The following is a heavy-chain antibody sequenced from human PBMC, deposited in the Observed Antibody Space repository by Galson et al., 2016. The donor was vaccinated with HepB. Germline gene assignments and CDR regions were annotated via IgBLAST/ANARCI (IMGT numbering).Heavy chain of an antibody. CDR2: TGTGTGYK. J-gene: IGHJ6*02. V-gene: IGHV3-21*01. D-gene: IGHD2-21*02. CDR1: GFTFRTYS. Sequence: SLRLSCAASGFTFRTYSMSWVRQAPGKGLEWVSSTGTGTGYKYYADSVKGRFTISRDDANNSLYLQMKSLRAEDTAVYYCAKSPEGLLRFSGMDDWGQGTTVTVSS. CDR3: AKSPEGLLRFSGMDD.